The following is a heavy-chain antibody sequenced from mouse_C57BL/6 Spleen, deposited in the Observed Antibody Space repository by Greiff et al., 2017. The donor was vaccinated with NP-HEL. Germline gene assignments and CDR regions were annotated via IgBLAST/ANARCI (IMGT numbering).Heavy chain of an antibody. V-gene: IGHV1-50*01. D-gene: IGHD1-1*01. CDR3: ARPLYGSSPLYWYFDV. CDR2: IDPSDSYT. J-gene: IGHJ1*03. Sequence: VQLQQSGAELVKPGASVKLSCKASGYTFTSYWMQWVKQRPGQGLEWIGEIDPSDSYTNYNQKFKGKATLTVDTSSSTAYMQLSSLTSEDSAVYYCARPLYGSSPLYWYFDVWGTGTTVTVSS. CDR1: GYTFTSYW.